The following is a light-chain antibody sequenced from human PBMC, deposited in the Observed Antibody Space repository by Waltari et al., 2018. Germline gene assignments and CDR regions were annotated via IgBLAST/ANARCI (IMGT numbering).Light chain of an antibody. J-gene: IGKJ5*01. V-gene: IGKV1-33*01. CDR2: DAS. CDR1: QDISNY. CDR3: QQYDNLPIT. Sequence: DIQMTQSPSSLSASVGDRVTITCQASQDISNYLNWYQQKPGKAPKLLIYDASNLETGFPSRFRGSGSGTDFTFTISSLQPEDIATYYCQQYDNLPITFGQGTRLEIK.